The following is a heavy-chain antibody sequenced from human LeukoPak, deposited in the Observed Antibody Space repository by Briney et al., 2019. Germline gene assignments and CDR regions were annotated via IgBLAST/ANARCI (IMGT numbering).Heavy chain of an antibody. D-gene: IGHD3-16*01. CDR3: AKDGGVWVSARWGDS. Sequence: PGGSLRLSCAASGFTFSSSCMNWVRQAPGKGLEWVANIKKDGSDEFYVDSVKGRFTISRDNAKNSVYLQMNSLRAEDTAVYYCAKDGGVWVSARWGDSWGWGTLVTVSS. J-gene: IGHJ4*02. V-gene: IGHV3-7*03. CDR1: GFTFSSSC. CDR2: IKKDGSDE.